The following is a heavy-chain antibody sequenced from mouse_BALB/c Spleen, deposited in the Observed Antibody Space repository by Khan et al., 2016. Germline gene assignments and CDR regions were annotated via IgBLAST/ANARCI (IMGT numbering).Heavy chain of an antibody. D-gene: IGHD1-1*01. CDR2: INSDGSAI. Sequence: EVQLLETGGGLVQPGESRGLSCEGSGFTFSGFWMSWVRQTPGKTLEWIGDINSDGSAINYAPSIKDRFTIFRDNDKHTLYLQMTNVRSEVTATYFCMRYYYCFDYWGQGTTLTVSS. CDR3: MRYYYCFDY. J-gene: IGHJ2*01. V-gene: IGHV11-2*02. CDR1: GFTFSGFW.